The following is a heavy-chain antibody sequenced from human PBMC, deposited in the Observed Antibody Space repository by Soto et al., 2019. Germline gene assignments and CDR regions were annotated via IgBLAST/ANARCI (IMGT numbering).Heavy chain of an antibody. D-gene: IGHD3-22*01. Sequence: GASVKVSCKASGYTFTSYGISWVRQAPGQGLEWMGWISAYNGNTNYAQKLQGRVTMTTDTSTSTAYMELRSLRSDDTAVYYCARPYYYDSSGYYFDYWGQGTLVTVSS. CDR1: GYTFTSYG. CDR3: ARPYYYDSSGYYFDY. CDR2: ISAYNGNT. V-gene: IGHV1-18*01. J-gene: IGHJ4*02.